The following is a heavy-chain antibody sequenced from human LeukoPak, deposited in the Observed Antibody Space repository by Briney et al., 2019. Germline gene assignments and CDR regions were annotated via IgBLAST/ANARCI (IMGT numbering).Heavy chain of an antibody. CDR1: GFTFDDYT. Sequence: PGRSLTLSCAASGFTFDDYTMHWVRHAPGKGLEWVSGITWNSGSIGYADSVRGRFTISRDNAKNSLYLEMNSLRAEDTALYYCAKEDHFASWGQGTLVTVSS. CDR2: ITWNSGSI. J-gene: IGHJ4*02. CDR3: AKEDHFAS. V-gene: IGHV3-9*01.